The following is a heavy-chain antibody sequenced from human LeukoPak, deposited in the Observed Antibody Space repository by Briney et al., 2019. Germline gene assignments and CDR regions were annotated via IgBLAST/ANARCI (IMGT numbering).Heavy chain of an antibody. Sequence: AGGSLRLSCAASRFTFSSYAMSWVRQAPGKGLEWVSVISATDGSTYYADSVKGRFTISRDNSKNTLYLQMNSLRAEDTAVYYCAKEGQYYYGSDVATPFDYWGQGTLVTVSS. CDR1: RFTFSSYA. D-gene: IGHD3-10*01. J-gene: IGHJ4*02. CDR2: ISATDGST. CDR3: AKEGQYYYGSDVATPFDY. V-gene: IGHV3-23*01.